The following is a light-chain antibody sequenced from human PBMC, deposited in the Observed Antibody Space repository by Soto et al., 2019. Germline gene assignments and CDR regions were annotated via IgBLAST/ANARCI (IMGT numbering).Light chain of an antibody. CDR3: QSYHSGNVV. J-gene: IGLJ2*01. V-gene: IGLV6-57*04. CDR2: EDN. Sequence: NFMLTQPHSVSESPGKTVTISCTRSSGSIASNYVQWYKQRPGSAPTPVIYEDNERPTGVPDRFSGSIDSSSNSASLTSSGLKTDDEDDYYCQSYHSGNVVFGGGTKLTVL. CDR1: SGSIASNY.